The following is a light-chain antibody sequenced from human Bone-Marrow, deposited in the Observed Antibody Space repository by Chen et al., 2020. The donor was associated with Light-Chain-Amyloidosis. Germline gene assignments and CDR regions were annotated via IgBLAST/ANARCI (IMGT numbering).Light chain of an antibody. CDR2: KDN. V-gene: IGLV3-25*03. CDR1: ALSKQY. CDR3: QSADLSGSSV. J-gene: IGLJ1*01. Sequence: ELTQPPSLSVSPGQTARITCSADALSKQYAYWYQQKPGQAPSLVICKDNERPSGIPERFSGSSSGTTATVTMSGVRAEGEADYYCQSADLSGSSVFGTGTKVAVL.